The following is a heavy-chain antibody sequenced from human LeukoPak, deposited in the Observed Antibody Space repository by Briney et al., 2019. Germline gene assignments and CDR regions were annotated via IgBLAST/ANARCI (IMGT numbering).Heavy chain of an antibody. CDR2: INPNSGGT. Sequence: ASVKVSCKASGYTFTNYYMHWVRQAPGQGLEWTGWINPNSGGTNYAQKFQGRVTMTRDTSISTAYMELSRLLSDDTAVYYCARASRIAVAGTAFDYWGQGTLVTVSS. CDR1: GYTFTNYY. V-gene: IGHV1-2*02. CDR3: ARASRIAVAGTAFDY. J-gene: IGHJ4*02. D-gene: IGHD6-19*01.